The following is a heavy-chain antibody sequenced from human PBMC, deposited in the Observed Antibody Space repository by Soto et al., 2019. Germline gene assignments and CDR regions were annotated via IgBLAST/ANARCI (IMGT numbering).Heavy chain of an antibody. Sequence: GGSLRLSCAASGFTFSSYGMNWVRQAPGKGLEWVSYISSSSSTIYYADSVKGRFTISRDNAKNSLYLQMNSLRAEDTAVYYCAREFCSSTSCYRHYYYYMDVWGKGTTVTVSS. CDR1: GFTFSSYG. J-gene: IGHJ6*03. V-gene: IGHV3-48*01. D-gene: IGHD2-2*01. CDR3: AREFCSSTSCYRHYYYYMDV. CDR2: ISSSSSTI.